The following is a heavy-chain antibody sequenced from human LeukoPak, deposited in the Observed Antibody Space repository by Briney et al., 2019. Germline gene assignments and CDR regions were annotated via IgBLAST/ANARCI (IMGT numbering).Heavy chain of an antibody. J-gene: IGHJ4*02. Sequence: GGSLRLSCTTSKFNFNSYGMTWVRQAPGKGLEWVSSISGSGGSTQYADSVKGRFTISRDNSKNTLYLQMNSLRAEDTAVYYCARDLGQLWFYFDYWGQGTLVTVSS. CDR2: ISGSGGST. D-gene: IGHD5-18*01. V-gene: IGHV3-23*01. CDR3: ARDLGQLWFYFDY. CDR1: KFNFNSYG.